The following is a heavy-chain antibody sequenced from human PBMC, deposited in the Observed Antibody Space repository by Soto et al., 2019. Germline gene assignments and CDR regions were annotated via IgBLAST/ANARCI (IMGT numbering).Heavy chain of an antibody. CDR2: IWDDGSNK. CDR1: GFTFSSYG. V-gene: IGHV3-33*01. J-gene: IGHJ4*02. CDR3: ARDRYSSGWYDLDY. D-gene: IGHD6-19*01. Sequence: QVQLVESGGGVVQPGRSLRLSCAASGFTFSSYGMHWVRQAPGKGLEWVAVIWDDGSNKYYADSVKGRFTISRDNSKNTLYLQMNSLRAEDTAVYYCARDRYSSGWYDLDYWGQVTLVTVSS.